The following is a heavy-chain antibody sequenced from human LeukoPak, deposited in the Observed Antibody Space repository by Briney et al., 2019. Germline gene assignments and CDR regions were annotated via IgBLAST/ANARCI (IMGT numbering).Heavy chain of an antibody. CDR1: GYTFTSYY. CDR3: ARDWKGMATIGDLDY. J-gene: IGHJ4*02. V-gene: IGHV1-46*01. D-gene: IGHD5-24*01. CDR2: INPSGGST. Sequence: GASVKVSCKASGYTFTSYYMHWVRQAPGQGLEWMGIINPSGGSTNYAQKFQGRVTMTREMSTSTVYMELSSLRSEDTAVYYCARDWKGMATIGDLDYWGQGTLVTVSS.